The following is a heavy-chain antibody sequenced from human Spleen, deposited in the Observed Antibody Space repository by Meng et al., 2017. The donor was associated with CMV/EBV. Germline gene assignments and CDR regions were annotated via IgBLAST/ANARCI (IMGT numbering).Heavy chain of an antibody. D-gene: IGHD6-13*01. J-gene: IGHJ4*02. Sequence: GSLRLSCAASGFIFSRYEMNWVRRAPGKGLECIGTIYYSGSTYYNPSLKSRVSMSVDTSKNQFSLKLSSVTAADTAVYYCARDLYVAAAGTDNFDYWGQGTLVTVSS. CDR3: ARDLYVAAAGTDNFDY. CDR2: IYYSGST. CDR1: GFIFSRYE. V-gene: IGHV4-38-2*02.